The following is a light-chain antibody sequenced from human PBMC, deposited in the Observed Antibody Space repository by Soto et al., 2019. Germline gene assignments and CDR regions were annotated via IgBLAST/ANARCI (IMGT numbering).Light chain of an antibody. CDR1: SSNIGAGYD. J-gene: IGLJ2*01. Sequence: QSVLTQPPSVSGAPGQRVTISCTGSSSNIGAGYDVHWYQQLPGTAPKLLIYGNSNRPSGVPDRFSGSKSVTSASLAITGLQAEDEADYYCQSYDSSLSGVVFGGGTKVTAL. CDR2: GNS. V-gene: IGLV1-40*01. CDR3: QSYDSSLSGVV.